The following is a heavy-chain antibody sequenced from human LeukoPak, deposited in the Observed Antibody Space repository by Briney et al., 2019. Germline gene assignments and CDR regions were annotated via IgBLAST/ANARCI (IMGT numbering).Heavy chain of an antibody. Sequence: ASVKVSCKASGGTFSSYAISWVRQAPGQGLEWMGGIIPIFGTANYAQKFQGRVTITTDESTSTAYMELSSLRSEDTAVYYCARVRDIVVVPAGNWFDPWGQGTLVTVSS. D-gene: IGHD2-2*01. CDR1: GGTFSSYA. V-gene: IGHV1-69*05. J-gene: IGHJ5*02. CDR3: ARVRDIVVVPAGNWFDP. CDR2: IIPIFGTA.